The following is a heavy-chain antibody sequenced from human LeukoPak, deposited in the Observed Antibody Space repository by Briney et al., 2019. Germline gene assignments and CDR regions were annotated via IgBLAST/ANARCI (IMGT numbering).Heavy chain of an antibody. CDR2: ISSGSGTI. Sequence: PGGSLRLSCAASGFTFSTYAFHWVRQAPGKGLEWLSYISSGSGTIYYADSVKGRFTISRDNAKNSVYLQMNSLRDEDTAVYYCARGGNIDYWGQGTLVTVSS. CDR1: GFTFSTYA. D-gene: IGHD3-10*01. CDR3: ARGGNIDY. V-gene: IGHV3-48*02. J-gene: IGHJ4*02.